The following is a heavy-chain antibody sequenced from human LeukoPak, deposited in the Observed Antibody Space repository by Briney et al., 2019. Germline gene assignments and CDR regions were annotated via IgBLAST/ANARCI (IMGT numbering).Heavy chain of an antibody. V-gene: IGHV1-69-2*01. CDR1: GYTFIDYY. Sequence: WATVKISCKASGYTFIDYYIHWVKQAPGKGLEWMGRVDPEDGETIYAEKFQGRVTITADTSTVTGYMEVSSLTLDDTAVYYCATAPRVSHWGQGTLVTVSS. J-gene: IGHJ4*02. CDR2: VDPEDGET. CDR3: ATAPRVSH.